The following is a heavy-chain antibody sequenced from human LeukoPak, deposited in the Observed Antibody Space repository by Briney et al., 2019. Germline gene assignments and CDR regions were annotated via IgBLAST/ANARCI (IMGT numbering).Heavy chain of an antibody. CDR1: GDSITTHY. V-gene: IGHV4-4*07. CDR3: AREVEMATQFDY. CDR2: ISTTGST. Sequence: PSETLSLTCTVSGDSITTHYWSWIRQPAGKGLEWIGLISTTGSTYYNPSLQSRVTMSIDTSKNQFSLKLNSVTAADTAVYYCAREVEMATQFDYWGQGTLVNVSS. D-gene: IGHD5-24*01. J-gene: IGHJ4*02.